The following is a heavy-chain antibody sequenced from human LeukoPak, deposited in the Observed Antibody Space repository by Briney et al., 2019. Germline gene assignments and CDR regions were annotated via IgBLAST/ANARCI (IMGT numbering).Heavy chain of an antibody. CDR1: GFTFSSYH. Sequence: GGSLRLSCAASGFTFSSYHMNWVRQAPGKGLEWVSFITSGSTYIYYAESVKGRFTISRDNAKNSLYLQMNSLRAEDTAVYYCARGSSSTYSTTWFDPWGQGTLVTVSS. D-gene: IGHD2-2*01. J-gene: IGHJ5*02. CDR2: ITSGSTYI. CDR3: ARGSSSTYSTTWFDP. V-gene: IGHV3-21*01.